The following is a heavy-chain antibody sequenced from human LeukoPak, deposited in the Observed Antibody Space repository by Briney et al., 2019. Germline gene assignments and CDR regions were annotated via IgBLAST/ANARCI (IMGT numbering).Heavy chain of an antibody. J-gene: IGHJ5*02. CDR3: ARHPYKDVVVPAVTDWFDP. Sequence: SETLSLTCTVSGGSISSSSYYWGWIRQPPGKGLEWIGSIYYSGSTYYNPSLKSRVTISVDTSKNQFSLKLSSVTAADTAVYYCARHPYKDVVVPAVTDWFDPWGQGTLVTVSS. D-gene: IGHD2-2*01. CDR1: GGSISSSSYY. CDR2: IYYSGST. V-gene: IGHV4-39*01.